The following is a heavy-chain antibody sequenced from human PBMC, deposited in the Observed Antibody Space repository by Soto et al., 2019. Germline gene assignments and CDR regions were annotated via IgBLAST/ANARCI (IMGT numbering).Heavy chain of an antibody. J-gene: IGHJ4*02. CDR3: AKDRGGDCPDNSCYFGADY. CDR2: ISYDGSNK. V-gene: IGHV3-30*18. D-gene: IGHD2-2*01. CDR1: GFTFSSYG. Sequence: GGSLRLSCAASGFTFSSYGMHWVRQAPGKGLEWVAVISYDGSNKYYADSVKGRFTISRDNSKNTLYLQMNRLRVEDTAVYYCAKDRGGDCPDNSCYFGADYWGQGTPVTVSS.